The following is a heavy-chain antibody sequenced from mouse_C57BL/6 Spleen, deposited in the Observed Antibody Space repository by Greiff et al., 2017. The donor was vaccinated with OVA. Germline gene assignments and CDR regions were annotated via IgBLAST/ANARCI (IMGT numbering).Heavy chain of an antibody. CDR3: ARELRLGFDY. CDR2: INPNNGGT. V-gene: IGHV1-18*01. D-gene: IGHD3-2*02. CDR1: GYTFTDYN. J-gene: IGHJ2*01. Sequence: EVKLVESGPELVKPGASVKIPCKASGYTFTDYNMDWVKQSHGKSLEWIGDINPNNGGTIYNQKFKGKATLTVDKSSSTAYMELRSLTSEDTAVYYCARELRLGFDYWGQGTTLTVSS.